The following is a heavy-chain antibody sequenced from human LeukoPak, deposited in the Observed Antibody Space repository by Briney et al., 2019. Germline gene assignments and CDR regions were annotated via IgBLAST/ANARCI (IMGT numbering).Heavy chain of an antibody. V-gene: IGHV4-61*02. CDR1: GGSISSGSYY. D-gene: IGHD6-13*01. CDR3: AKRLNPNKAAAGLFDY. J-gene: IGHJ4*02. CDR2: IYTSGGT. Sequence: SETLSLTCTVSGGSISSGSYYWSWIRQPAGKGLEWIGRIYTSGGTNYNPSPKSRVTISVDTSKNQFSLKLSSVTAADTAVYYCAKRLNPNKAAAGLFDYWGQGTLVTVSS.